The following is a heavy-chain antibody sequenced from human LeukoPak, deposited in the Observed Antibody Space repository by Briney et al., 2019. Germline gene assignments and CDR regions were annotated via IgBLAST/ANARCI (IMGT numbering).Heavy chain of an antibody. CDR2: ISYDGSNK. CDR3: ARDRGGEFDL. D-gene: IGHD3-16*01. Sequence: GRSLRLSCAASGFTFSSYAMHWVRQAPGKGLEWVAVISYDGSNKYYADSVKGRFTISRDNSKNTLYLQMNSLRAEDTAVYYCARDRGGEFDLWGQGTLVTVSS. J-gene: IGHJ5*02. V-gene: IGHV3-30*01. CDR1: GFTFSSYA.